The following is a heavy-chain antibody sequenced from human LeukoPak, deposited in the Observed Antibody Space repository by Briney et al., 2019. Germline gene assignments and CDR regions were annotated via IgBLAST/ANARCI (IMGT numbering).Heavy chain of an antibody. V-gene: IGHV1-18*01. Sequence: ASVKVSCKTSGYMFTTYGTTWVRQAPGQGLEWIGWISAYNGNTNLARKFRGRLTLTTDTPTSTGYMELRSLRSDDTAVYYCASYFDGDGYFAFDFWGQGTAVTVSS. CDR2: ISAYNGNT. J-gene: IGHJ4*02. CDR3: ASYFDGDGYFAFDF. CDR1: GYMFTTYG. D-gene: IGHD2-21*01.